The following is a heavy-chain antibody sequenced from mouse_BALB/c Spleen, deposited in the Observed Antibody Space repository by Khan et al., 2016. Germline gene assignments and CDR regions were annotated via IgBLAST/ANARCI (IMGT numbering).Heavy chain of an antibody. CDR1: EYEFPSHD. CDR2: INSAGNDT. J-gene: IGHJ3*01. CDR3: TRQYYGSSFWFAY. V-gene: IGHV5-2*01. D-gene: IGHD1-1*01. Sequence: VELVESGGGLVQPGESLKLSCESNEYEFPSHDMSWVRKTPEKRLEMVAAINSAGNDTYYQDTMERRFIISRYNTKKTLYLQINSLSSEDTAFYYCTRQYYGSSFWFAYWGQGTLVTVSA.